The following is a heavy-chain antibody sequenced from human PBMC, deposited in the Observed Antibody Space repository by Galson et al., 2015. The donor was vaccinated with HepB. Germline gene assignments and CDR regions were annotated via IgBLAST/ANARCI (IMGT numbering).Heavy chain of an antibody. CDR2: ISYDGSNK. CDR3: ARDLVDIVVSHDAFDI. D-gene: IGHD2-2*01. Sequence: SCKASGGTFSSYAMHWVRQAPGKGLEWVAVISYDGSNKYYADSVKGRFTISRDNSKNTLYLQMNSLRAEDTAVYYCARDLVDIVVSHDAFDIWGQGTTVTVSS. V-gene: IGHV3-30-3*01. J-gene: IGHJ3*02. CDR1: GGTFSSYA.